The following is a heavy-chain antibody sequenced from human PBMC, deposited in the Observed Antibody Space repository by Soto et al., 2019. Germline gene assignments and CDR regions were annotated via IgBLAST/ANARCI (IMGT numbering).Heavy chain of an antibody. CDR1: GGSISSSSYY. V-gene: IGHV4-39*01. CDR3: TLDPPVDTAMADYYYYGMDV. CDR2: IYYSGST. J-gene: IGHJ6*02. Sequence: LSLTCTVSGGSISSSSYYWGWIRQPPGKGLEWIGSIYYSGSTYYNPSLKSRVTISVDTSKNQFSLKLSSVTAADTAVYYCTLDPPVDTAMADYYYYGMDVWGQGTTVTVSS. D-gene: IGHD5-18*01.